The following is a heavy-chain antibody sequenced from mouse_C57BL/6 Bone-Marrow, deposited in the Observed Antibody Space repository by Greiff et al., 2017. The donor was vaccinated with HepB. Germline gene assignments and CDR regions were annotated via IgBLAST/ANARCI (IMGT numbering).Heavy chain of an antibody. Sequence: VQLQQSGAELVRPGASVKLSCTASGFNIKDDYMHWVKQGPEQGLEWIGWIDPENGDTEYASKFQGKATITADTSSNTAYLQLSSLTSEDTAVYYCTLTTVVATPFDYWGQGTTLTVSS. CDR3: TLTTVVATPFDY. CDR1: GFNIKDDY. J-gene: IGHJ2*01. V-gene: IGHV14-4*01. D-gene: IGHD1-1*01. CDR2: IDPENGDT.